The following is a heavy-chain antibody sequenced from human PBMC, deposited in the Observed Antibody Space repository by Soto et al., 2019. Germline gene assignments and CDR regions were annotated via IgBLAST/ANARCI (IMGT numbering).Heavy chain of an antibody. J-gene: IGHJ4*02. D-gene: IGHD3-16*02. CDR3: ERIIGTYSFV. Sequence: PGESLKISCKGSGHSFTSYWIHWVRQVPGKGLEWMGRIDPSDSYTNYSPSFQGHVTISADKSISTAYLQWSSLKASDTAMYYCERIIGTYSFVGGQGAVLTISS. CDR2: IDPSDSYT. CDR1: GHSFTSYW. V-gene: IGHV5-10-1*01.